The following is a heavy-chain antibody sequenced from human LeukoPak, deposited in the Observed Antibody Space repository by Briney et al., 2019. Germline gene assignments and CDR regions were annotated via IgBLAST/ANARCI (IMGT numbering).Heavy chain of an antibody. Sequence: SETLSLTCTVSGGSISSYYWSRIRQPPGKGLEWIGYIYYSGSTNYNPSLKSRVTISVDTSKNQFSLKLSSVTAADTAVYYCARRGGYSSSWKYYYGMDVWGQGTTVTVSS. CDR1: GGSISSYY. CDR2: IYYSGST. J-gene: IGHJ6*02. D-gene: IGHD6-13*01. V-gene: IGHV4-59*08. CDR3: ARRGGYSSSWKYYYGMDV.